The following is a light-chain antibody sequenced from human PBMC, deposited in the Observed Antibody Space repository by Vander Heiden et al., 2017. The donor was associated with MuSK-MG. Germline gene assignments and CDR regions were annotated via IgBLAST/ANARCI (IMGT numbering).Light chain of an antibody. CDR1: QSISNW. V-gene: IGKV1-5*01. J-gene: IGKJ4*01. CDR2: DAS. Sequence: DIQMTQSPSTLSASVGDRVTITCRASQSISNWLAWYQQKPGKAPNLLIYDASSLESGVPSRFSGSGSGTEFTLTISSRQPDDFATYYCQQDDNYPPLTFGGGTKVXIK. CDR3: QQDDNYPPLT.